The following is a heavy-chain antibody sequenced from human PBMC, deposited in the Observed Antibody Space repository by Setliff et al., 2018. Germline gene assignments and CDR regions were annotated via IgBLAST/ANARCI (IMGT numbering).Heavy chain of an antibody. CDR2: IYTSGST. CDR1: GGSISSYY. V-gene: IGHV4-4*07. J-gene: IGHJ6*03. D-gene: IGHD3-10*01. Sequence: PSETLSLTCTVSGGSISSYYWSWIRQPAGKGLEWIGRIYTSGSTNYNPSLKSRVTMSVDTSKNQFSLKLSSVTAADTAVYYCAREKGNREAPELRGLYYHYMDVWGKGTTVTVSS. CDR3: AREKGNREAPELRGLYYHYMDV.